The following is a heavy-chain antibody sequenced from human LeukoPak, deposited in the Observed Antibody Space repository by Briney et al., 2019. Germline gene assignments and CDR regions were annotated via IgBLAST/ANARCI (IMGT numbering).Heavy chain of an antibody. Sequence: GGSLRLSCAASGFTFSSHSMNWVRQAPGKGLEWVSYISSSSSTIYYADSVKGRFTISRDNAKNSLYLQMNSLRAEDTAVYYCASLIVGATMRAFDIWGQGTMVTVSS. J-gene: IGHJ3*02. D-gene: IGHD1-26*01. CDR3: ASLIVGATMRAFDI. V-gene: IGHV3-48*01. CDR1: GFTFSSHS. CDR2: ISSSSSTI.